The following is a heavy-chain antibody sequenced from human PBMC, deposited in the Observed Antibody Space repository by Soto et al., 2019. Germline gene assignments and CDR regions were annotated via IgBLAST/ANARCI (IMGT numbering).Heavy chain of an antibody. CDR2: INQDGSEE. CDR3: SRSLDS. Sequence: VQLMESGGGLVQPGGSLRLSCAASGFTFSTYWMDWVRQTPGKGLEWVANINQDGSEENYVDSVKGRFTIYRDNAKNSLYLQMSSLTAEDSALYYCSRSLDSWGQGTLVTVSS. J-gene: IGHJ4*02. CDR1: GFTFSTYW. V-gene: IGHV3-7*01.